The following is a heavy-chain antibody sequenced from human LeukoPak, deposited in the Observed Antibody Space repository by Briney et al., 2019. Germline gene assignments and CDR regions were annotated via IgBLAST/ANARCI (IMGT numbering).Heavy chain of an antibody. J-gene: IGHJ4*02. CDR1: GFSFSDYW. CDR2: IKQDGSEK. V-gene: IGHV3-7*05. Sequence: GGSLRLSCAASGFSFSDYWMDWARQAPGKGLEWVANIKQDGSEKYYVDSVKGRFTISRDNAKNSLYLQMNTLTAEDTAVYYCARGTVISMTVAGADYWGQGTLVTVSS. D-gene: IGHD6-19*01. CDR3: ARGTVISMTVAGADY.